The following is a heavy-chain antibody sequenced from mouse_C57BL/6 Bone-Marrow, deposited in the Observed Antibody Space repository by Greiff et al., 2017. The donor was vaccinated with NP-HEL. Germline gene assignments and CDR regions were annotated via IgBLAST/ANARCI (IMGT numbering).Heavy chain of an antibody. CDR1: GYTFTSYW. Sequence: QVQLQQPGAELVMPGASVKLSCKASGYTFTSYWMHWVKQRPGQGLEWIGEIDPSDSYTNYNQKFKGKSTLTVDKSSSTAYMQLSSLTSEDSAVYYCAMELGRGFAYWGQGTLVTVSA. V-gene: IGHV1-69*01. D-gene: IGHD4-1*01. CDR2: IDPSDSYT. CDR3: AMELGRGFAY. J-gene: IGHJ3*01.